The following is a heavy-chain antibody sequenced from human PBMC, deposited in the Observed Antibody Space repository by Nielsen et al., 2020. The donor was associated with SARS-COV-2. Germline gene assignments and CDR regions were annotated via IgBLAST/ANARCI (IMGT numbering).Heavy chain of an antibody. CDR2: ASARGDRT. D-gene: IGHD5-24*01. J-gene: IGHJ4*02. V-gene: IGHV3-23*01. CDR3: AKDEAVSASDGFDS. CDR1: GFTFQSYA. Sequence: GASLNISCAASGFTFQSYAMNCVRHAPGKGLERVSVASARGDRTFYADSVRGRFTVSRDNSNNTVFLQMNSLRAEDTAVYYCAKDEAVSASDGFDSWGQGTLVTVSS.